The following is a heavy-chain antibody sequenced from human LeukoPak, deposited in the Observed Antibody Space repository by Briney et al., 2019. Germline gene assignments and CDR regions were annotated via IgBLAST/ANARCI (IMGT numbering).Heavy chain of an antibody. CDR3: ARVLYDILTGYILGGMDV. D-gene: IGHD3-9*01. J-gene: IGHJ6*02. CDR2: IYYSGST. Sequence: KPSETLSLTCTVSGGSISSYYWSWIRQPPGKGLEWIGYIYYSGSTNYNPSLKSRVTISVDTSKNQFSLKLSSVTAADTAVYYCARVLYDILTGYILGGMDVWGQGTTVTVSS. V-gene: IGHV4-59*01. CDR1: GGSISSYY.